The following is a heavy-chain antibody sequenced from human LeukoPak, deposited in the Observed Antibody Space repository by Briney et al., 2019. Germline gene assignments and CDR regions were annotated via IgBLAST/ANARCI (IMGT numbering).Heavy chain of an antibody. CDR2: IYSGGST. Sequence: QTGGSLRLSCAASEFSVGSNYMTWVRQAPGKGLEWVSLIYSGGSTYYADSVKGRFTISRDNSKNTLYLQMNSLRAEDTAVYYCAKDFCSGGSCYSLNYWGQGTLVTVSS. CDR1: EFSVGSNY. V-gene: IGHV3-66*01. CDR3: AKDFCSGGSCYSLNY. D-gene: IGHD2-15*01. J-gene: IGHJ4*02.